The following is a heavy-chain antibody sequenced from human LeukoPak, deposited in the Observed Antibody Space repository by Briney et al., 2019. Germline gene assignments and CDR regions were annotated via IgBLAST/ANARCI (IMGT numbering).Heavy chain of an antibody. CDR1: GGSISSSSYY. D-gene: IGHD3-10*01. V-gene: IGHV4-39*01. CDR3: ARFDYYGSGSFDY. CDR2: VYYSGST. Sequence: KPSETLSLTCTVSGGSISSSSYYWGWIRQPPGKGLEWIGSVYYSGSTYYNPSLKSRVTISVDTSKNQFSLKLSSVTAADTAVYYCARFDYYGSGSFDYWGQGTLVTVSS. J-gene: IGHJ4*02.